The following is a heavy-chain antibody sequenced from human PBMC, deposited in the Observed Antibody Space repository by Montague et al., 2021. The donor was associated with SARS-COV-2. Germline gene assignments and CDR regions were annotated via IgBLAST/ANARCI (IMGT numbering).Heavy chain of an antibody. V-gene: IGHV4-34*01. Sequence: SETLSLTCAVYGGSFSGYYWSWIRQPPGKGLEWIGEINHSGSTNXSPSLKSRVTISVDTSKNQFSLKLSSVTAADTAVYYCARGSKKISKRWLQFDDAFDIWGQGTMVTVSS. CDR2: INHSGST. CDR1: GGSFSGYY. J-gene: IGHJ3*02. CDR3: ARGSKKISKRWLQFDDAFDI. D-gene: IGHD5-24*01.